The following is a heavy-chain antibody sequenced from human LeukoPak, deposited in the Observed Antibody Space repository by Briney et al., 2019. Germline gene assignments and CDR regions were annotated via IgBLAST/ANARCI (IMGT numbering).Heavy chain of an antibody. CDR3: AKDCDGGGSCYCDV. V-gene: IGHV3-23*01. CDR2: ISGSGGST. J-gene: IGHJ6*04. Sequence: NPGGSLRLSCAASGLTFRSYAMSWVRQAPGKGLEWVSAISGSGGSTYYADSVKGRFTISRDNSKNTLYPQMNSLRAEDTAVYYCAKDCDGGGSCYCDVWGKGTTVTVSS. D-gene: IGHD2-15*01. CDR1: GLTFRSYA.